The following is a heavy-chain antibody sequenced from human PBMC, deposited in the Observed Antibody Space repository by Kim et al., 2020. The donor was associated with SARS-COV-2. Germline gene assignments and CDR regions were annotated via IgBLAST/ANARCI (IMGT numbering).Heavy chain of an antibody. Sequence: ASVKVSCKASGYTFTSYGISWVRQAPGQGLEWMGWISAYNGNTNYAQKLQGRVTMTTDTSTSTAYMELRSLRSDDTAVYYCARDSSTSCYIGDCAYYYYGMDVWGQGTTVTVSS. CDR1: GYTFTSYG. CDR3: ARDSSTSCYIGDCAYYYYGMDV. V-gene: IGHV1-18*01. J-gene: IGHJ6*02. CDR2: ISAYNGNT. D-gene: IGHD2-2*01.